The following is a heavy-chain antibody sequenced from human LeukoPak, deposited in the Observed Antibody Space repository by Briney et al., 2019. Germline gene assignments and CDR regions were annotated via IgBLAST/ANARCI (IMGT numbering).Heavy chain of an antibody. J-gene: IGHJ4*02. CDR2: IKSKTDGGTA. Sequence: GGSLRLSCAASGFTVSSNYMTWVRQAPGKGLEWVGRIKSKTDGGTADYAAPVKGRFTISRDDSKNTLYLQMNSLKSEDTGVYYCMRGYSGYDLGWGQGILVTVSS. D-gene: IGHD5-12*01. CDR1: GFTVSSNY. CDR3: MRGYSGYDLG. V-gene: IGHV3-15*01.